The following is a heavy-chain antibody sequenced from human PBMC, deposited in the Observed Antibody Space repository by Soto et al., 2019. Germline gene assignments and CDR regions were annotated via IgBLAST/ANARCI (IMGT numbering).Heavy chain of an antibody. CDR2: IMATIDTA. V-gene: IGHV1-69*01. CDR3: ARGDYSSSWRFDY. Sequence: QVQLVQSGAEVKKPGSSVKVSCKAPGGTLSTYAISWVRQAPGQGFEWMGGIMATIDTATYAQKFQGRVTITADESTSTVYMELSSLRSEDTAVYFCARGDYSSSWRFDYWGQGTLVTVSS. D-gene: IGHD6-13*01. CDR1: GGTLSTYA. J-gene: IGHJ4*02.